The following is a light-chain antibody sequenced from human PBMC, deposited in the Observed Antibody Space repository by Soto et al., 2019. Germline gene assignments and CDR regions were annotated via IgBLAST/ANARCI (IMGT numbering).Light chain of an antibody. CDR3: QQYNNWPIT. CDR2: DTS. Sequence: DIVLTQSPATLSLSPGERATLYCGASQRVSGGFLAWYQQKPGLAPRLILYDTSFRATGIPDRFSGSGSGTDFTLTIISLQSEDFAVYSCQQYNNWPITFGQGTRLEIK. J-gene: IGKJ5*01. V-gene: IGKV3D-20*01. CDR1: QRVSGGF.